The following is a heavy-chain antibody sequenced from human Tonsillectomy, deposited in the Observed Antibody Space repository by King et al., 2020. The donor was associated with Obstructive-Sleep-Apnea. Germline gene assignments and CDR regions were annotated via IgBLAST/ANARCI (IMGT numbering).Heavy chain of an antibody. Sequence: QLQESGPGLVKPSETLSLTCTVSGGSISSSSYYWGWIRQPPGKGLEWIGSIYYSGSTYYNPSLKSRVTISVDTSKNQFSLKLSSVTAADTAVYYCARLVSSSWYWFDPWGQGTLVIVSS. V-gene: IGHV4-39*07. J-gene: IGHJ5*02. CDR2: IYYSGST. D-gene: IGHD6-13*01. CDR1: GGSISSSSYY. CDR3: ARLVSSSWYWFDP.